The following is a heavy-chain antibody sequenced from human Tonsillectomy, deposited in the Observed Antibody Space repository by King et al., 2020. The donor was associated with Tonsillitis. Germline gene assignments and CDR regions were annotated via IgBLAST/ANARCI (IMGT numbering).Heavy chain of an antibody. CDR1: GVSIRSYF. CDR2: VYSSGSA. J-gene: IGHJ6*03. V-gene: IGHV4-4*07. CDR3: ARDEVVPAGSNYYYMDV. D-gene: IGHD2-2*01. Sequence: QLQESGPGLVKPSETLSLTCTVSGVSIRSYFWSWIRQPAGKGLEWIGRVYSSGSANYKPSLKSRVTMSVDTSRNQFSLILTSVTAADAAVYFCARDEVVPAGSNYYYMDVWGEGTTVTVSS.